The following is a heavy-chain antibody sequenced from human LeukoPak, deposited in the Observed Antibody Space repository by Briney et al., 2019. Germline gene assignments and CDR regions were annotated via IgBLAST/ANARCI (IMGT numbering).Heavy chain of an antibody. D-gene: IGHD3-3*01. V-gene: IGHV3-48*04. CDR2: IRRSSSTI. CDR3: ARDGREWGYNFFDP. J-gene: IGHJ5*02. Sequence: GGSLRLSCAASGFTFSSYSMNWVRQAPGKGLEWVSYIRRSSSTIYYADSVKGLFTISRDNAKNSLYLQMNSLRADDTAVYYCARDGREWGYNFFDPWGQGTRVTVSS. CDR1: GFTFSSYS.